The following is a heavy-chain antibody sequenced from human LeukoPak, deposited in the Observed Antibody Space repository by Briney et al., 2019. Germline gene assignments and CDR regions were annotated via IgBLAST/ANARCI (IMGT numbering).Heavy chain of an antibody. V-gene: IGHV4-59*01. CDR3: ARDRYCTGGTCYSGRFDP. CDR2: IYDSGST. CDR1: GDPISGYY. Sequence: SETLSLTCTVSGDPISGYYWTWIRQPPGRGLEWVGYIYDSGSTNYNPSLKSRVTISLETSKNQFSLKLSSVTAADTAVYYCARDRYCTGGTCYSGRFDPWGQGILVTVSS. D-gene: IGHD2-15*01. J-gene: IGHJ5*02.